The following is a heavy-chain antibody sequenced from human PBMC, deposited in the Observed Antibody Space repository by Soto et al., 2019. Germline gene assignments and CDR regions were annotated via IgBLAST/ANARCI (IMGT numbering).Heavy chain of an antibody. D-gene: IGHD3-22*01. CDR3: VRLQSYYDTSGYYY. Sequence: AAVKVYCKASGGTFSSYAISLVRQAPGQGLEWMGGIIPIFGTANYAQKFQGRVTITADESTSTAYMELSSLRSEDTAMYYCVRLQSYYDTSGYYYWGQGTLVTVSS. V-gene: IGHV1-69*01. J-gene: IGHJ4*02. CDR1: GGTFSSYA. CDR2: IIPIFGTA.